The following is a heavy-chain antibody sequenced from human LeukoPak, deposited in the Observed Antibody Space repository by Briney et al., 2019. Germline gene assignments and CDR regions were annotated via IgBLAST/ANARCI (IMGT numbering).Heavy chain of an antibody. D-gene: IGHD3-22*01. CDR1: GGTFSSYA. CDR3: ARVESIVVVITDYYYYGMDV. Sequence: SVKVSCKASGGTFSSYAISWVRQAPGQGLEWMGGIIPIFGTANYAQKFQGRVTITADESTSTAYMELSSLRPEDTAVYYCARVESIVVVITDYYYYGMDVWGQGTTVTVSS. CDR2: IIPIFGTA. J-gene: IGHJ6*02. V-gene: IGHV1-69*13.